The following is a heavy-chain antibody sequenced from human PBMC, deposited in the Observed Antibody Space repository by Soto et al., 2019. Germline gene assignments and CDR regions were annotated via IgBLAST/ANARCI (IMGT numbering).Heavy chain of an antibody. D-gene: IGHD2-15*01. CDR3: ARDPTLGYCSGGSCRRPYNWFAP. Sequence: QVQLVQSGAEVKNPGSSVKVSCKASGGTFSSYAISWVRQAPGQGLEWMGGILPIFGTANYAQKVQCRVMLTGDESTSKADMALSSLGSEDTAVYYCARDPTLGYCSGGSCRRPYNWFAPWGQGTLVTVSS. J-gene: IGHJ5*02. CDR1: GGTFSSYA. V-gene: IGHV1-69*01. CDR2: ILPIFGTA.